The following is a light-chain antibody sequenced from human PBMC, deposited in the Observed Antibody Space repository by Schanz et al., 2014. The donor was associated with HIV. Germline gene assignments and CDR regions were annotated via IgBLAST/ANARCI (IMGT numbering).Light chain of an antibody. CDR1: QNIRDD. Sequence: IQMTQSPSSLSASVGDTVTIACLASQNIRDDLAWYHQGPGKAPKLLIYGASTLQLGVPFRFSGGGSGTDFTLTISDLQPEDVGTYYCQKYNSVPLPFGGGTKVEIK. V-gene: IGKV1-27*01. J-gene: IGKJ4*01. CDR2: GAS. CDR3: QKYNSVPLP.